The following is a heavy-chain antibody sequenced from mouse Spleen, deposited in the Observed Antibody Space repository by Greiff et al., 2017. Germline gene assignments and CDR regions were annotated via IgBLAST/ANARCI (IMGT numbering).Heavy chain of an antibody. Sequence: QVQLQQSGAELARPGASVKMSCKASGYTFTSYTMHWVKQRPGQGLEWIGYINPSSGYTKYNQKFKDKATLTADKSSSTAYMQLSSLTSEDSAVYYCARSQLGQGVFDYWGQGTTLTVSS. J-gene: IGHJ2*01. CDR1: GYTFTSYT. CDR2: INPSSGYT. V-gene: IGHV1-4*01. D-gene: IGHD4-1*02. CDR3: ARSQLGQGVFDY.